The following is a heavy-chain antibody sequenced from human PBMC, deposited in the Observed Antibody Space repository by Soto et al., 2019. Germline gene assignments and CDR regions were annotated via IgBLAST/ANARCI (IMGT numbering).Heavy chain of an antibody. Sequence: GGSLRLSCAASGFTFNSYWMSWVRQAPGKGLEWVANIKQDGSEKYYVDSVKGRFTISRDNAKNSLYLQMNSLRAEDTAVYYCARDRVLRFLEWLPYYGMDVWGQGTTVTVSS. CDR1: GFTFNSYW. D-gene: IGHD3-3*01. CDR2: IKQDGSEK. J-gene: IGHJ6*02. V-gene: IGHV3-7*01. CDR3: ARDRVLRFLEWLPYYGMDV.